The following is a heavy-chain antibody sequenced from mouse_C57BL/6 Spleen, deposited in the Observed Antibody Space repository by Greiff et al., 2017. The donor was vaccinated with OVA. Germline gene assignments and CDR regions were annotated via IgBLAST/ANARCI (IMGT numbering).Heavy chain of an antibody. CDR3: ARRYSNSFDY. D-gene: IGHD2-5*01. J-gene: IGHJ2*01. CDR1: GYTFTSYW. Sequence: QVHVKQPGAELVKPGASVKLSCKASGYTFTSYWMHWVKQRPGQGLEWIGMIHPNSGSTNYNEKFKSKATLTVDKSSSTAYMQLSSLTSEDSAVYYCARRYSNSFDYWGQGTTLTVSS. V-gene: IGHV1-64*01. CDR2: IHPNSGST.